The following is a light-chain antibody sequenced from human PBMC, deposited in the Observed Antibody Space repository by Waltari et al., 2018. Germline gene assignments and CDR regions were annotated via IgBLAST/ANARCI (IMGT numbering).Light chain of an antibody. Sequence: DIVMTQSPLSLPVTPGEPASISCTSSQSLLHSNGYNYLDWYLQQPGQSPQLLIYLASKRASGVPDRFRGSGSGTDFTLKISRVEAEDVGVYYCMQALQTPDTFGQGTRLEIK. CDR3: MQALQTPDT. V-gene: IGKV2-28*01. J-gene: IGKJ5*01. CDR2: LAS. CDR1: QSLLHSNGYNY.